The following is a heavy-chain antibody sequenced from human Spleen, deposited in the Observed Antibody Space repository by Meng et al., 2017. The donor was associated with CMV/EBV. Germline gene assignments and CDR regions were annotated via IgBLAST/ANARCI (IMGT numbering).Heavy chain of an antibody. D-gene: IGHD3-10*01. CDR3: AREGRSSPLSFSDPTGSKLPDF. J-gene: IGHJ4*02. CDR1: GFTFSGFA. Sequence: GGSLRLSCAASGFTFSGFAMYWVRQAPGKGLEWVALISYDGGNENYADSVKGRFTISRDNSKNTLSLQMNSLRSADTAVYYCAREGRSSPLSFSDPTGSKLPDFWGQGTLVTVSS. CDR2: ISYDGGNE. V-gene: IGHV3-30*04.